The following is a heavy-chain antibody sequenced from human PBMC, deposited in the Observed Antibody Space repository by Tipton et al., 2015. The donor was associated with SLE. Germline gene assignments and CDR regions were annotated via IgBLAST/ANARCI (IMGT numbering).Heavy chain of an antibody. J-gene: IGHJ4*02. CDR1: GGSISSYY. CDR3: ARAATAISPFDY. CDR2: IYYSGNT. Sequence: TLSLACTVSGGSISSYYWSWIRQPPGKGLEWIGYIYYSGNTYYNPSLKSRVTISVDTSKNHFSLNLSSVTAADTAVYYCARAATAISPFDYWGQGTLVTVSS. V-gene: IGHV4-59*12. D-gene: IGHD2-2*02.